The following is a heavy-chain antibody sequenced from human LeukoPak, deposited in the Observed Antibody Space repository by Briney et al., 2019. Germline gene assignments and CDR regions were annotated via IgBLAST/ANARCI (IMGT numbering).Heavy chain of an antibody. CDR2: IYYSGST. Sequence: SETLSLTCTVSGGSVSSGSYYWSWIRQPPGKGLEWIGYIYYSGSTNYNPSLKSRVTISVDTSKNQFSLKLSSVTAADTAVYYCARFRNDVHYYYGMDVWGQGTTVTVSS. V-gene: IGHV4-61*01. J-gene: IGHJ6*02. D-gene: IGHD1-1*01. CDR3: ARFRNDVHYYYGMDV. CDR1: GGSVSSGSYY.